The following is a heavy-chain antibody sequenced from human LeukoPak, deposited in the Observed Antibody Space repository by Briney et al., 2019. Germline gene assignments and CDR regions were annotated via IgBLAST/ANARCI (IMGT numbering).Heavy chain of an antibody. CDR2: INRDGSEK. Sequence: GGSLRLSCAASGFTFSRYWMTWVRQAPGKGLEWVANINRDGSEKYYVDSVKGRFTISRDNAKNSLYLQMNSLRAEDTAVYYCARYCTSSSCYSLDVWGKGTTATVSS. V-gene: IGHV3-7*01. CDR1: GFTFSRYW. D-gene: IGHD2-2*01. CDR3: ARYCTSSSCYSLDV. J-gene: IGHJ6*04.